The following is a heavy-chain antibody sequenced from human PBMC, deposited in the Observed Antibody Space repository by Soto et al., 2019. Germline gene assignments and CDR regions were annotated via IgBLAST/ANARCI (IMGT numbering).Heavy chain of an antibody. CDR1: GFTFSSYA. CDR3: GKGIGDHAFDI. V-gene: IGHV3-23*01. CDR2: ISGSGGTT. Sequence: EVQLLQSGGGLVQPGGSLSLSCAASGFTFSSYAMRWVRQAPGKGLEWVSSISGSGGTTYYTDSVRGRFTVSRDNSKNTLHLQMNSLRAEDTAVYYCGKGIGDHAFDIWGQGTTVTVSS. J-gene: IGHJ3*02.